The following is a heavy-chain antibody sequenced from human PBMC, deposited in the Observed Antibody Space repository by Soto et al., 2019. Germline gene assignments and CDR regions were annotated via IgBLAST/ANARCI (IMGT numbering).Heavy chain of an antibody. D-gene: IGHD3-16*01. J-gene: IGHJ4*02. CDR1: GFTFGNYA. CDR3: GQELPKDWGLDTFDS. Sequence: EVPVLESGGVLVQPGGSLRLSCVASGFTFGNYAMGWVRQAPGQGLEWISAITPSGDKTYYIDSFRGRFFISRNNSKNPVYLQLNTLRPEDPAVYFCGQELPKDWGLDTFDSWGQGTLVTVSS. CDR2: ITPSGDKT. V-gene: IGHV3-23*01.